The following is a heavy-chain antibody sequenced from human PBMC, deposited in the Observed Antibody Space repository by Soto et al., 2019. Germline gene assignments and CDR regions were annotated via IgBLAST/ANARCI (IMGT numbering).Heavy chain of an antibody. D-gene: IGHD2-8*01. CDR3: ARGAGYCTNGVCYSHYYGMDV. J-gene: IGHJ6*02. CDR1: GDSVASNSAA. CDR2: TYYRSKWYN. Sequence: SQTLSLTCAISGDSVASNSAAWNWIRQSPSRSLEWLGRTYYRSKWYNDYAVSVKSRITINPATSKNQFSLQLNSATPEDTAVYYCARGAGYCTNGVCYSHYYGMDVWGQGTTVTVSS. V-gene: IGHV6-1*01.